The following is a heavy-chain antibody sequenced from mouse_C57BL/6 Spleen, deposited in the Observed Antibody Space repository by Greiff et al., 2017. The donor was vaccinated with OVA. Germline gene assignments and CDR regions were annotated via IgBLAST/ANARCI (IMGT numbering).Heavy chain of an antibody. CDR2: IHPNSGST. D-gene: IGHD1-1*01. J-gene: IGHJ2*01. CDR1: GYTFTSYW. CDR3: ARDTTVRGYFDY. Sequence: QVQLKQPGAELVKPGASVKLSCKASGYTFTSYWMHWVKQRPGQGLEWIGMIHPNSGSTNYNEKFKSKATLTVDKSSSTAYMQLSSLTSEDSAVYYCARDTTVRGYFDYWGQGTTLTVSS. V-gene: IGHV1-64*01.